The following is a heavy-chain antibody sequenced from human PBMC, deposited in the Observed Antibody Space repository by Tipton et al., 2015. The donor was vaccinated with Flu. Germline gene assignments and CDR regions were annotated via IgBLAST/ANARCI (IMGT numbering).Heavy chain of an antibody. Sequence: TLSLTCAVYGGSFSGYYWSWIRQPPGKGLEWIGEINHSGSTNYNPSLKSRVTISVDTSKNQFSLKLSSVTAADTAVYYCARLTIFGVVTIGNYYYYMDVWGKGTTVTVSS. CDR3: ARLTIFGVVTIGNYYYYMDV. V-gene: IGHV4-34*01. J-gene: IGHJ6*03. CDR2: INHSGST. CDR1: GGSFSGYY. D-gene: IGHD3-3*01.